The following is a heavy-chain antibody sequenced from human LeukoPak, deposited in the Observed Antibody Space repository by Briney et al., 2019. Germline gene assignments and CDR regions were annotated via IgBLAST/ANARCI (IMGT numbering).Heavy chain of an antibody. CDR2: ISAYNGNT. CDR1: GYTFTSYG. V-gene: IGHV1-18*01. CDR3: ARLIGLGITMVRGVTGPGYFDY. Sequence: ASVKVSCKASGYTFTSYGISWVRQAPGQGLEWMGWISAYNGNTNYAQKLQGRVTMTTDTSTSTAYMELRSLRSDDTAVYYCARLIGLGITMVRGVTGPGYFDYWGQGTLVTVSS. D-gene: IGHD3-10*01. J-gene: IGHJ4*02.